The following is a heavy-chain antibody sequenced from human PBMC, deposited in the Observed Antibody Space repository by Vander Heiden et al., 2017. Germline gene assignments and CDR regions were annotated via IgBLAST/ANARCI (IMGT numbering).Heavy chain of an antibody. V-gene: IGHV3-30-3*01. CDR2: ISYDGSNK. CDR3: ARVYDSSCCDYYYYGMDV. CDR1: GFTFSSYA. J-gene: IGHJ6*01. Sequence: QVQLVESGGGVVHPGRSLRLSCPASGFTFSSYAMHWVRQAPGKGLELVAVISYDGSNKYYADSVKGRFTISRDNSKNTLYLQMNILRAEDTAVYYCARVYDSSCCDYYYYGMDVWGQGTTVDVSS. D-gene: IGHD3-22*01.